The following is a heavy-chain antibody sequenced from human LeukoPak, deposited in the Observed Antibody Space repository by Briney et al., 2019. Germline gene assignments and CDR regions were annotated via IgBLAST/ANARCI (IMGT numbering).Heavy chain of an antibody. V-gene: IGHV4-59*08. J-gene: IGHJ4*02. Sequence: KPSETLSLTCAVYGGSFSGYYWSWIRQPPGKGLEWIGYIYYSGSTNYNPSLKSRVTISVDTSKNQFSLKLTSVTAADTAVYYCAAFKQWLVVLDFWGQGTLVTVSS. CDR1: GGSFSGYY. CDR2: IYYSGST. D-gene: IGHD6-19*01. CDR3: AAFKQWLVVLDF.